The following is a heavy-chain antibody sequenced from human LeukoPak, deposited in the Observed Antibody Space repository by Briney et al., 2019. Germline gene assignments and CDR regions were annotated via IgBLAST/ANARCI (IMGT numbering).Heavy chain of an antibody. J-gene: IGHJ4*02. Sequence: GGSLRLSCGASGFTFSSSAMSWVRQAPAKGLERVSAISGSGVYTYYAASVKGRFTISRNNSKNTLYLQMNSLRAEDTAVYYCAKEGRGVIGFFDYWGQGTLVAVSS. V-gene: IGHV3-23*01. CDR3: AKEGRGVIGFFDY. CDR2: ISGSGVYT. CDR1: GFTFSSSA. D-gene: IGHD3-16*02.